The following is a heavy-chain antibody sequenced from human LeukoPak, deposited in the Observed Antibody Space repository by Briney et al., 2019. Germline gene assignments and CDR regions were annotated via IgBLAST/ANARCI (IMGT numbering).Heavy chain of an antibody. J-gene: IGHJ4*02. D-gene: IGHD1-26*01. CDR3: ARGSGSYSDY. CDR1: GFTFSGYY. V-gene: IGHV3-11*04. Sequence: GGSLRLSFAASGFTFSGYYMSWIRQTPGKRLEWLSYIGNDGRPIFYADSVKGRFTISRDNAKNFLYLQTDNLTVEDTAVYYCARGSGSYSDYWGQGTLVTVSS. CDR2: IGNDGRPI.